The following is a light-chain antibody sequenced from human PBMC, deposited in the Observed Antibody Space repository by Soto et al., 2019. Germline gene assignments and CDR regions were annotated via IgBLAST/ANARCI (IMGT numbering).Light chain of an antibody. CDR1: QGISSW. CDR3: QQDYSFPIT. V-gene: IGKV1-12*01. CDR2: AAS. J-gene: IGKJ3*01. Sequence: IAISQSLSSVSASVGGSVTSTCRASQGISSWLAWYQQKPGKAPKLLIYAASSLQSGVPSRFSGSGSGTDFTLTINSLQPEDFATYYCQQDYSFPITFGQGTKVDIK.